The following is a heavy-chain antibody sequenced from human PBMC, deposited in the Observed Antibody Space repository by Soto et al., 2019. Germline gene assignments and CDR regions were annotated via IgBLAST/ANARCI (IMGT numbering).Heavy chain of an antibody. V-gene: IGHV4-61*01. CDR1: GGSVSSGSYY. J-gene: IGHJ4*02. CDR2: IYYSGST. Sequence: QVQLQESGPGLVKPSETLSLTCTVSGGSVSSGSYYWSWIRQPPGKGLEWIGYIYYSGSTNYNPSLKSRVTRSVDTSKNQFSLKLSSVTAADTAVYYCARVGYCGGDCYSFDYWGQGTLVTVSS. CDR3: ARVGYCGGDCYSFDY. D-gene: IGHD2-21*02.